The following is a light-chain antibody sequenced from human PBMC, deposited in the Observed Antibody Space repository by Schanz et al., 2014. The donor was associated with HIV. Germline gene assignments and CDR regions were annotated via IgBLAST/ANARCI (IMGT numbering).Light chain of an antibody. Sequence: QSVLTQPPSASGTPGQRVTISCSGSSSNIGSNSVNWYQQLPGTAPKLLIYSNNQRPSGVPDRFSGSKSGTSASLAISGLQAEDEADYYCSSYTISVAWVFGGGTKVTVL. CDR1: SSNIGSNS. CDR3: SSYTISVAWV. J-gene: IGLJ3*02. V-gene: IGLV1-44*01. CDR2: SNN.